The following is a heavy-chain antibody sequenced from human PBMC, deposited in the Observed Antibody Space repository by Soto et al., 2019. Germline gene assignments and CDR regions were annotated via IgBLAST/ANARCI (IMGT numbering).Heavy chain of an antibody. CDR3: ASLTLFGVVGYYGMDV. Sequence: GASVKVSCKASGYTFTSYDINWVRQATGQGLEWMGWMNPNSDNTGYAQKFQGRVTMTRNTSISTAYMELSSLRSEDTAVYYCASLTLFGVVGYYGMDVWGQGTTVTVSS. D-gene: IGHD3-3*01. CDR1: GYTFTSYD. J-gene: IGHJ6*02. V-gene: IGHV1-8*01. CDR2: MNPNSDNT.